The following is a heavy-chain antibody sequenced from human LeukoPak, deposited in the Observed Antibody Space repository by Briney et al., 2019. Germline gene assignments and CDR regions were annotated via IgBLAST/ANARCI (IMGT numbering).Heavy chain of an antibody. CDR3: AKDRFYSGSPRAFDM. CDR2: ISGSGVST. J-gene: IGHJ3*02. Sequence: GGSLRLSCAASGFTFSSYAMNWVRQAPGKGLEWVSGISGSGVSTYYADSVKGRFTFSRDNSKNTLYLQMNSLRAEDTALYYCAKDRFYSGSPRAFDMWGRGTMVTVSS. D-gene: IGHD1-26*01. V-gene: IGHV3-23*01. CDR1: GFTFSSYA.